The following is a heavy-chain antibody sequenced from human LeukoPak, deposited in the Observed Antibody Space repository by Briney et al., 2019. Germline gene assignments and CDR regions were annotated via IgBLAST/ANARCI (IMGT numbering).Heavy chain of an antibody. V-gene: IGHV4-38-2*01. D-gene: IGHD3-16*01. J-gene: IGHJ4*02. CDR2: IYHSGST. CDR3: ARGTSYPYDNFDY. Sequence: SETLSLTCAVSGYSISSNHYWGWIRQPPGKGLEWIGSIYHSGSTYYKPSLKSRVTISVDTSKNQFSLRLSSVTAADTAVYYCARGTSYPYDNFDYWGQGTLVTVPS. CDR1: GYSISSNHY.